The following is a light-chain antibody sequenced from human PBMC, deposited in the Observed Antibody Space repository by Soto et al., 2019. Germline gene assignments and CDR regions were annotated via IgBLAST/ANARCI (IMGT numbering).Light chain of an antibody. CDR3: MQGTHWPIT. Sequence: DVVMTQSPLSLPVTLGQPASISCRSNQSLVHSDGIAYFSWFQQRPGRSPRRLIYKVSNRDSGVPARFSGSGSGTDVALKISRVEAEDVGVYYCMQGTHWPITVGQGTRLEIK. J-gene: IGKJ5*01. V-gene: IGKV2-30*02. CDR1: QSLVHSDGIAY. CDR2: KVS.